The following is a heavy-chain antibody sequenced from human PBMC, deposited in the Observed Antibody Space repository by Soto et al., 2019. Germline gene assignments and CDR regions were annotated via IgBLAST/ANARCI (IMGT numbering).Heavy chain of an antibody. Sequence: QVQLQQWGAGXXXXXXXXSLTXAVXXXXFXGXYXSXIRQPPGKGLEWIGEINHSGSINYNPSLKSRVTISVDTSKSQFSLKLSSVTAADTAVYXXXRGXVXPXXKWFDPWGQGTLVTVSS. J-gene: IGHJ5*02. V-gene: IGHV4-34*01. CDR3: XRGXVXPXXKWFDP. CDR2: INHSGSI. CDR1: XXXFXGXY.